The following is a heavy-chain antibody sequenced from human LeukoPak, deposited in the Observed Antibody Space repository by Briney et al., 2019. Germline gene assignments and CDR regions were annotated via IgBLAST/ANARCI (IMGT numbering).Heavy chain of an antibody. CDR3: AQGLGNYDILSGFLK. CDR1: GFTFSSYA. CDR2: IRYDGSNK. V-gene: IGHV3-30*02. Sequence: PGRSLRLSCAASGFTFSSYAMHWVRQAPGKGLEWVALIRYDGSNKYYRDSVKGRFTISRDNSKNTLNLQMNSLRAEDTALYYCAQGLGNYDILSGFLKWGQGTLVTVSS. J-gene: IGHJ4*02. D-gene: IGHD3-9*01.